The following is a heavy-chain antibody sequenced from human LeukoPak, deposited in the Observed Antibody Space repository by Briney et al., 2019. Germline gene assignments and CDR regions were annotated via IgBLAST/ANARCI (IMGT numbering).Heavy chain of an antibody. CDR2: IYTSGST. J-gene: IGHJ5*02. D-gene: IGHD2-2*02. CDR3: ASQRNRYCKSSTSCYTRDNWFDP. Sequence: SETLSLTCTVSGGSISNYYWSWIRQPAGKGLEWIGRIYTSGSTNYNPSLKSRVTMSVDTSKNQFSLKLSSVTAADTAVYYCASQRNRYCKSSTSCYTRDNWFDPWGQGTLVTVSS. V-gene: IGHV4-4*07. CDR1: GGSISNYY.